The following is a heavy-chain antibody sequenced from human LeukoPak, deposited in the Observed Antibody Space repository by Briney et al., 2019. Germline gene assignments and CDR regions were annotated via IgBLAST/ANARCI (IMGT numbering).Heavy chain of an antibody. D-gene: IGHD3-3*01. J-gene: IGHJ5*02. CDR3: ARGLYDFWSGPHNWFDP. CDR2: IYYSGST. V-gene: IGHV4-59*12. CDR1: GGSISSYY. Sequence: PSETLSLTCTVSGGSISSYYWSWIRQPPGKGLEWIGYIYYSGSTNYNPSLKSRVTISVDTSKNQFSLKLSSVTAADTAVYYCARGLYDFWSGPHNWFDPWGQGTLVTVSS.